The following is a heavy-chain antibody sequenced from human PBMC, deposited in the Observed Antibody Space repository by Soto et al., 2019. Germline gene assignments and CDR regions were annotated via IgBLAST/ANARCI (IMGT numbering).Heavy chain of an antibody. CDR2: TSNSGST. D-gene: IGHD2-2*01. CDR3: ARGGGSTKVDY. CDR1: GGSITSSGYY. V-gene: IGHV4-31*03. Sequence: QVQLQESGPGLVKPSQTLSLTCTVSGGSITSSGYYWSWIRQHPGEGLEWIGFTSNSGSTSYNPSLQSRVTISVDTSSNQLSLNLKSVTAADTAVFYCARGGGSTKVDYWGQGTLVTVSP. J-gene: IGHJ4*02.